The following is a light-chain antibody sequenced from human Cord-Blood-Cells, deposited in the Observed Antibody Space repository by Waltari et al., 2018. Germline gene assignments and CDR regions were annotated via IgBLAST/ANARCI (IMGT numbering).Light chain of an antibody. Sequence: SCELTQDPSVAVAWAPTVRITCQAYRPRRAAPRGYQQKPGHATVRVIDGKTSRPSGIPDRFSGSSSGNTASLTSTGAQAEDEADYYCNARDSSGNHLVFGGGTKLTVL. CDR3: NARDSSGNHLV. CDR1: RPRRAA. V-gene: IGLV3-19*01. CDR2: GKT. J-gene: IGLJ3*02.